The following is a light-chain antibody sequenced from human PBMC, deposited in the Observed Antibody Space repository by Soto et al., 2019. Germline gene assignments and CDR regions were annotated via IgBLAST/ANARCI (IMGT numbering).Light chain of an antibody. CDR1: QSISSS. J-gene: IGKJ2*01. Sequence: DIQMTQSPSTLSASVGDRVTITCRASQSISSSLAWYQQKPGKAPHLLIYEASSLESGVPSRFSGSGSGTEFTLSISSLQPDDFATYYCQQYNDYLPYTFGQGTKLEL. CDR3: QQYNDYLPYT. CDR2: EAS. V-gene: IGKV1-5*01.